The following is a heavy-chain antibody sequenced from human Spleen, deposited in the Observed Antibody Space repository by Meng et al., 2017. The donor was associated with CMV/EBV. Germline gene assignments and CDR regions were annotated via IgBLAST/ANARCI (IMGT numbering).Heavy chain of an antibody. Sequence: SVKVSCKASGGTFSSYTISWVRQAPGQGLEWMGRIIPILGIANYAQKFQGRVTITADKSTNTAYVELSSLRSEDTAVYYCARVWDNTAMVRDYYAMDVWGQGTTVTVSS. CDR2: IIPILGIA. V-gene: IGHV1-69*02. CDR3: ARVWDNTAMVRDYYAMDV. CDR1: GGTFSSYT. J-gene: IGHJ6*02. D-gene: IGHD5-18*01.